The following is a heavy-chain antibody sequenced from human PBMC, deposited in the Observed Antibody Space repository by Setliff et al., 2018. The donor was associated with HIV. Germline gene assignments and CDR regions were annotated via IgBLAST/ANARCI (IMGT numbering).Heavy chain of an antibody. CDR3: ARALIVVVPAAIPMGSWFDP. V-gene: IGHV4-39*01. CDR2: IHLSDT. Sequence: SETLSLTCSVSGGSMRSNIYYWGWIRLSPTKGLEWIGSIHLSDTYYNPSLKSRVTISVDTSKDQFSLKLTSLTAADTAMYYCARALIVVVPAAIPMGSWFDPWGQGTLVTVS. D-gene: IGHD2-2*01. CDR1: GGSMRSNIYY. J-gene: IGHJ5*02.